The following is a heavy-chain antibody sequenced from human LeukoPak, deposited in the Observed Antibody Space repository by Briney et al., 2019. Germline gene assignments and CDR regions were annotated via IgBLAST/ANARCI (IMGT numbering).Heavy chain of an antibody. J-gene: IGHJ4*02. V-gene: IGHV3-9*01. CDR3: AKDLGLYDY. Sequence: GRSLRLSCAASGFTFDDYAMHWVRQAPGKGLEWVSGISWNSGSIGYADSVKGRFTIPRDNSKNTLYLQMNSLRAEDTAVYYCAKDLGLYDYWGQGTLVTVSS. CDR2: ISWNSGSI. CDR1: GFTFDDYA.